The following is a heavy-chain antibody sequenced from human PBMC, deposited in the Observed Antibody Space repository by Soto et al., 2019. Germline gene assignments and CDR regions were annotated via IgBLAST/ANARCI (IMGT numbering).Heavy chain of an antibody. D-gene: IGHD7-27*01. J-gene: IGHJ6*02. CDR3: ASIHFNWGGNYYYGMDV. V-gene: IGHV3-33*01. Sequence: QVQLVESGGGVVQPGRSLRLSCAASGFTFSSYGMHWVRQAPGKGLEWVAVIWYDGSNKYYADSVKGRFTISRDNSKNTLYLQMNSLRAEDTAVYYCASIHFNWGGNYYYGMDVWGQGTTVTVSS. CDR2: IWYDGSNK. CDR1: GFTFSSYG.